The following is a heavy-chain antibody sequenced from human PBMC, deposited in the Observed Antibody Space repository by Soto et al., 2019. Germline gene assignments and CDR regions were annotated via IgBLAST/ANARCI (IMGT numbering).Heavy chain of an antibody. J-gene: IGHJ4*02. V-gene: IGHV1-69*13. CDR2: IIPIFGTA. Sequence: XSVKVSCKASGGTFSSYAISWVRQAPGQGLEWMGGIIPIFGTANYAQKFQGRITITADEATSTAYMELSSLRSEDTALYYCARQFDYDTSGYYYAYWGQGTLVTASS. CDR3: ARQFDYDTSGYYYAY. D-gene: IGHD3-22*01. CDR1: GGTFSSYA.